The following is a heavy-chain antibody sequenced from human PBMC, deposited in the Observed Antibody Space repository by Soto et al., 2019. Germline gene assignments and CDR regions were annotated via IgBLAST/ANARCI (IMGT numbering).Heavy chain of an antibody. CDR3: ARFRGNQLLGWFDP. CDR2: IYHSGTT. CDR1: GGSISSGGYY. J-gene: IGHJ5*02. Sequence: QVQLQESGPGLVKPSQTLSLTCTVSGGSISSGGYYWSWIRQHPGKGLEWIGYIYHSGTTYYNPSLTSRVTISVDTSKNQFSLQLTSLTAADTAVYYCARFRGNQLLGWFDPWGQGTLVTVSS. V-gene: IGHV4-31*03. D-gene: IGHD2-2*01.